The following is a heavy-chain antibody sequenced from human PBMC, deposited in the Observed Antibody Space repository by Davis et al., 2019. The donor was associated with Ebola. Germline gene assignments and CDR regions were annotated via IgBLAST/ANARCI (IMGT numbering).Heavy chain of an antibody. D-gene: IGHD6-13*01. J-gene: IGHJ6*02. CDR2: IRSKGYGGKA. Sequence: GGSLRLSCAAYGFTFGDYAINWVRQAPGKGLEWIGFIRSKGYGGKAEYAASVKGRFTISRDDFTSVAYLQMNSLKTEDAAVYYCSRDLKQPPPSYYYGMDVWGLGTRVTVSS. CDR3: SRDLKQPPPSYYYGMDV. V-gene: IGHV3-49*04. CDR1: GFTFGDYA.